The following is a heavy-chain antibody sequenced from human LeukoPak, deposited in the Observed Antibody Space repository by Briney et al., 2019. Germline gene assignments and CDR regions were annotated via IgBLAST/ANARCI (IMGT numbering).Heavy chain of an antibody. CDR2: IYTSGST. Sequence: SETLSLTCTVSGGAISDYYWSWIRQPAGKGLEWIGRIYTSGSTNYNPSLKSRVTISVDTSKNQFSLKLSSVTAADTAVYYCARDLSYYDSSGYYSKYYFDYWGQGTLVTVSS. CDR1: GGAISDYY. D-gene: IGHD3-22*01. V-gene: IGHV4-4*07. J-gene: IGHJ4*02. CDR3: ARDLSYYDSSGYYSKYYFDY.